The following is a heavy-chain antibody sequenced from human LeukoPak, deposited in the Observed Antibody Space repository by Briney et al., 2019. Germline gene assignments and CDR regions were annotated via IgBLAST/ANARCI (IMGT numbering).Heavy chain of an antibody. V-gene: IGHV3-21*01. CDR3: ARGEYGSGSYHIDY. D-gene: IGHD3-10*01. Sequence: GGSLRLSCAASGFTFSSYSMNWVRQAPGKWLEWVAFISSSSSYIYYADSVKGRFTISRDNAKNSLYLQMNSLRAEDTAVYYCARGEYGSGSYHIDYWGQGTLVTVSS. CDR1: GFTFSSYS. J-gene: IGHJ4*02. CDR2: ISSSSSYI.